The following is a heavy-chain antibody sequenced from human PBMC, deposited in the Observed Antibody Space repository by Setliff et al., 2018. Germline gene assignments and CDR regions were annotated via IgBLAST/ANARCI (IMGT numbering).Heavy chain of an antibody. V-gene: IGHV4-38-2*01. CDR2: IHHSGKA. CDR3: ARAHTWSLPNDNSGYPGWFDP. CDR1: GFSISSGYY. J-gene: IGHJ5*02. Sequence: LSLTCAVSGFSISSGYYWGWIRQPPGKGLEWIVNIHHSGKAYYNPSLKSRVTMSVDTSKNHVSLKLSSVTAADTAVYYCARAHTWSLPNDNSGYPGWFDPWGQGTLVTVPQ. D-gene: IGHD3-22*01.